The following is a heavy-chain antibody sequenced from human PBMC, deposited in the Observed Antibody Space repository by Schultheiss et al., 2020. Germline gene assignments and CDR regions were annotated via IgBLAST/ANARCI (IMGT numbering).Heavy chain of an antibody. J-gene: IGHJ4*02. CDR3: AKDPNYYDSSGYGDY. V-gene: IGHV3-74*01. D-gene: IGHD3-22*01. Sequence: GGSLRLSCAASGFTFSNAWMSWVRQAPGKGLEWVGRINSDGSRTSYADSVKGRFTISRDNAKNTLYLQMNSLRAEDTAVYYCAKDPNYYDSSGYGDYWGQGTLVTGSS. CDR1: GFTFSNAW. CDR2: INSDGSRT.